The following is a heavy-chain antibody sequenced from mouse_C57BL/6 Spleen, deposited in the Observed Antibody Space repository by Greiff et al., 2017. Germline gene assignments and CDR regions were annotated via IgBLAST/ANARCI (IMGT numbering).Heavy chain of an antibody. D-gene: IGHD2-3*01. CDR2: IRLKSDNYAT. J-gene: IGHJ2*01. CDR3: TGDGYYNYFDY. CDR1: GFTFSNYW. V-gene: IGHV6-3*01. Sequence: DVKLQESGGGLVQPGGSMKLSCVASGFTFSNYWMNWVRQSPEKGLEWVAQIRLKSDNYATHYAESVKGRFTISRDDSKSSVYLQMNNLRAEDTGISYCTGDGYYNYFDYWGQGTTLTVSS.